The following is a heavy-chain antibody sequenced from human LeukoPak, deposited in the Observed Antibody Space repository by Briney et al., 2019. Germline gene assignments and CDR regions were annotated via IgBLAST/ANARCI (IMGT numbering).Heavy chain of an antibody. CDR1: GFTFSSYA. CDR3: AKWVLYYYDSSGYPDY. V-gene: IGHV3-23*01. Sequence: PGRSLGLSCAASGFTFSSYAMSWVRQAPGKGLEWVSAISGSGGSTYYADSVKGRFTISRDNSKNTLYLQMNSLRAEDTAVYYCAKWVLYYYDSSGYPDYWSQGTLVTVSS. D-gene: IGHD3-22*01. J-gene: IGHJ4*02. CDR2: ISGSGGST.